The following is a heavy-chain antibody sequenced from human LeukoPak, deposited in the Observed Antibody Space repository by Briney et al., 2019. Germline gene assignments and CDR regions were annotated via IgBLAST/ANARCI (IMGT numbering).Heavy chain of an antibody. D-gene: IGHD6-19*01. CDR2: ISSSSSYI. CDR3: ARVHSSGWYGDYYYYMDV. J-gene: IGHJ6*03. CDR1: GFTFSSYS. Sequence: GGSLRLSCAASGFTFSSYSMNWVRQAPGKGLEWVSSISSSSSYIYYADSVKGRFTISRDNAKNSLYLQMNSLRAEDTAVYYCARVHSSGWYGDYYYYMDVWGKGTTVTVSS. V-gene: IGHV3-21*01.